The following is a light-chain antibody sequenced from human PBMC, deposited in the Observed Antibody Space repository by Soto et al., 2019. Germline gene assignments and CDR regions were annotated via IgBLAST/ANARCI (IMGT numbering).Light chain of an antibody. J-gene: IGKJ1*01. CDR3: QQYYSTPRT. Sequence: DTVLPQPPDSLAVTMGESATINCKTRQSVLYSSNNKNYLAWYQQKPGQPPKLLIYWASTRESGVPDRFSGSGSGTDFTLTISSLQAEDVAVYYCQQYYSTPRTFGQGTKV. CDR1: QSVLYSSNNKNY. V-gene: IGKV4-1*01. CDR2: WAS.